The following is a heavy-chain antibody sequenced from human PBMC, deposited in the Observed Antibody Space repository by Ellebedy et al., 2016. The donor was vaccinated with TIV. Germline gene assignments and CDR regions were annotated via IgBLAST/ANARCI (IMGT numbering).Heavy chain of an antibody. V-gene: IGHV4-30-4*01. CDR2: IYYSWNT. D-gene: IGHD3-10*01. J-gene: IGHJ4*02. CDR1: GGSISSGDYY. CDR3: ARETRFSPGRGYFDY. Sequence: MPSETLSLTCTVSGGSISSGDYYWSWLRQPPGKGLEWIGYIYYSWNTYHNPSLKSRVTISVEKSKNQFSLKLSSVTAADTAVYYCARETRFSPGRGYFDYWGQGTLVTVSS.